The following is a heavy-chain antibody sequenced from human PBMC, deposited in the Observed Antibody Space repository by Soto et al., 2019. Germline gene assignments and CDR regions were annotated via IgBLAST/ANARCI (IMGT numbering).Heavy chain of an antibody. CDR1: GYTFTSYA. CDR2: INAGNGNT. J-gene: IGHJ5*02. V-gene: IGHV1-3*01. Sequence: ASVKVSCKASGYTFTSYAIHWVRQAPGQRLEWMGWINAGNGNTKYSQKFQDRVTITRDTSASTAYMELRSLRSDDTAFYYCVRDEISSAGLDPWGQGTLVTVSS. CDR3: VRDEISSAGLDP.